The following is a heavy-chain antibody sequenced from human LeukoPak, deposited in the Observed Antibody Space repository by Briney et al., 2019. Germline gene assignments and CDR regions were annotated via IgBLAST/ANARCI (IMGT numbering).Heavy chain of an antibody. CDR2: INHSGST. J-gene: IGHJ4*02. V-gene: IGHV4-34*01. D-gene: IGHD3-10*01. Sequence: SETLSLTCAVYGGSFSGYYWSWLRQPPGKGLEWIGEINHSGSTNYNPSLKSRVTISVDTSKNQFSLKLSSVTAADTAVYYCASLRRRYYGSGSYYSLFDYWGQGTLVTVSS. CDR1: GGSFSGYY. CDR3: ASLRRRYYGSGSYYSLFDY.